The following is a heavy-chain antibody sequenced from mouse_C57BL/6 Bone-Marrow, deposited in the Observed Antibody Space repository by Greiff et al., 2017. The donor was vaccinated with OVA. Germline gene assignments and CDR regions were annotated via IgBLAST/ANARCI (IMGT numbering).Heavy chain of an antibody. CDR2: IYPRSGNT. V-gene: IGHV1-81*01. CDR1: GYTFTSYG. J-gene: IGHJ2*01. CDR3: ARPITTVVAPYYFDY. Sequence: VQLQQSGAELARPGASVKLSCKASGYTFTSYGISWVKQRTGQGLEWIGEIYPRSGNTYYNEKFKGKATLTADKSSSTAYMELRSLTSEDSAVYFCARPITTVVAPYYFDYWGQGTTLTVSS. D-gene: IGHD1-1*01.